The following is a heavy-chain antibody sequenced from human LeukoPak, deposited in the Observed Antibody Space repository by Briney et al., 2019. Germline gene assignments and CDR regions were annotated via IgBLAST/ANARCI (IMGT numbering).Heavy chain of an antibody. Sequence: ASVKISCKASGYTFTDHHMHWVRQAPGQGLEWMGRINPNSGGTNYAQKFQGRVTMTRDTSISTAYMELSRLRSDDTAVYYCAREVGGTTLDFQHWGQGTLVTVSS. CDR3: AREVGGTTLDFQH. CDR1: GYTFTDHH. V-gene: IGHV1-2*06. CDR2: INPNSGGT. D-gene: IGHD1-26*01. J-gene: IGHJ1*01.